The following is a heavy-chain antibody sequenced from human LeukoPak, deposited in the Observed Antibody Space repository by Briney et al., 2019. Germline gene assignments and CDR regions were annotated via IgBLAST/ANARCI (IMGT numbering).Heavy chain of an antibody. CDR3: ARHVPVAYNWFDP. CDR2: ISGATDRT. J-gene: IGHJ5*02. V-gene: IGHV3-23*01. D-gene: IGHD2-2*01. Sequence: GGSLRLSCAASGFNFSSFAMSWVRQAPGKGLEWVSTISGATDRTYYADSVKGQFTISRDNSKNTVYLQVNSLRADDTAVYYCARHVPVAYNWFDPWGQGTLDTVSS. CDR1: GFNFSSFA.